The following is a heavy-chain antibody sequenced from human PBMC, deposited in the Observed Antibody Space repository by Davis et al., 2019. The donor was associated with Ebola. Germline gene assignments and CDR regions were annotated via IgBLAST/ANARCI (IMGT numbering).Heavy chain of an antibody. V-gene: IGHV3-21*01. CDR1: EFTFRSYW. J-gene: IGHJ4*02. CDR2: ISSSSNYI. Sequence: GESLKISCVASEFTFRSYWFHWVRQAPGKGLEWVSFISSSSNYIYYADSVKGRFTISRDDAKNSLYLQMNSLRAEDTALYYCARDRVEDGRFGEAAYWGQGTLVTVSS. CDR3: ARDRVEDGRFGEAAY. D-gene: IGHD3-10*01.